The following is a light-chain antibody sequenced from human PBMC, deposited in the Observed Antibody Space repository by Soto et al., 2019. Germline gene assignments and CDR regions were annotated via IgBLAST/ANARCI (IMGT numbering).Light chain of an antibody. CDR1: SSDVGGYNY. CDR3: SSYASSSDVV. Sequence: QLVLTQPPSASGSPGQSVTISCTGTSSDVGGYNYVSWYQQHPGKAPKLMIYEVSKRPSGVPDRFSGSKSGNTASLTVSGLQAEDEADYFCSSYASSSDVVFGGGTQLTVL. V-gene: IGLV2-8*01. CDR2: EVS. J-gene: IGLJ3*02.